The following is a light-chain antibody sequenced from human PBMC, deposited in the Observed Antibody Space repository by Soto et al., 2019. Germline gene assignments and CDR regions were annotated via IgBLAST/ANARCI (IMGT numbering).Light chain of an antibody. CDR3: SSYTNINTRACV. Sequence: SALTQPRSVSGSPGQSVTISCTGTSSDVGGYKYVSWYQQHPGKAPKLIIYEVTDRPSGVSNRFSGSKSGNTASLTISGLQAEDEAEYYCSSYTNINTRACVFGTGTKVTVL. J-gene: IGLJ1*01. CDR2: EVT. V-gene: IGLV2-14*01. CDR1: SSDVGGYKY.